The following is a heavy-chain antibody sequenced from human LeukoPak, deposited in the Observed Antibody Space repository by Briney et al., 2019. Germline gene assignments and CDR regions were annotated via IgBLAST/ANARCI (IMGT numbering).Heavy chain of an antibody. CDR3: ARVSSSGGYYSYDTFNI. CDR2: SNPNTGTT. J-gene: IGHJ3*02. V-gene: IGHV1-2*06. D-gene: IGHD3-22*01. Sequence: ASVTVSCKASVYTCTYYYMYWVRQAPAQGLEWMGRSNPNTGTTNYAQKFQGRVTMTRDTSINTAYMELSSLRSDDAAVYYCARVSSSGGYYSYDTFNIWGQGTMVTVSS. CDR1: VYTCTYYY.